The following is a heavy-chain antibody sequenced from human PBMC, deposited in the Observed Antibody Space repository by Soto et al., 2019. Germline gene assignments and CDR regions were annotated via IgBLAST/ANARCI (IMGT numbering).Heavy chain of an antibody. D-gene: IGHD3-3*01. CDR3: ARDRMITTMFGVETT. CDR2: ISGSGDST. V-gene: IGHV3-23*01. Sequence: HPGGSLRLSCAASGFTFGSCAMSWVRQAPGKGLEWVSYISGSGDSTDYADSVKGRFTISRDNAKNTLYLQMNSLRAEDTAIYYCARDRMITTMFGVETTWGQGTLVTVSS. CDR1: GFTFGSCA. J-gene: IGHJ5*02.